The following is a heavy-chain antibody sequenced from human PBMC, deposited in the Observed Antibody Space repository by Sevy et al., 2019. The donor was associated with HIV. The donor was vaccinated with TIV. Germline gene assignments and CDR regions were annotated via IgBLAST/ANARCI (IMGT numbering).Heavy chain of an antibody. CDR2: IRSKANSYAT. J-gene: IGHJ4*02. V-gene: IGHV3-73*01. D-gene: IGHD6-13*01. Sequence: GGSLRLSCAASGFTFSGSAMHWVRQASGKGLEWVGRIRSKANSYATAYAAWVKGRFTISRDDSKNTAYLQMNSLKTEDTAVYYCTRQTPTEVGQRLVEYYFDYWGQGTLVTVSS. CDR3: TRQTPTEVGQRLVEYYFDY. CDR1: GFTFSGSA.